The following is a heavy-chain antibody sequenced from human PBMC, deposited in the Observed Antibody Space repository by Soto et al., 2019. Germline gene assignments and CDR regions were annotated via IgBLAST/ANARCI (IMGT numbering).Heavy chain of an antibody. CDR3: AAVVATISGSVGY. Sequence: QVQLVQSGAEVKKPGSSVKVSYKASLGTFSSYASSWVRQAPGQGLEWMGGINPLFGKANYAQKFQGRVTITADEATSTDDMELSSLRSEDTAVYYCAAVVATISGSVGYWGQGTLVTVSS. CDR2: INPLFGKA. D-gene: IGHD5-12*01. J-gene: IGHJ4*02. CDR1: LGTFSSYA. V-gene: IGHV1-69*12.